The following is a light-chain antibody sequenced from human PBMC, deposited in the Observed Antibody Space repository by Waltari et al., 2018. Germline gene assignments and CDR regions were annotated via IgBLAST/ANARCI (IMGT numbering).Light chain of an antibody. Sequence: EIVLTQSPGTLSLSPGERATLSCMASQSVTSISLTWYQKKVGQAPRLLIYGTSCRATGIPDRFSGSGSGTEFTLTISRLEPEDFAVYYCQQYDGEVVTFGGGTKVEI. CDR2: GTS. V-gene: IGKV3-20*01. J-gene: IGKJ4*01. CDR1: QSVTSIS. CDR3: QQYDGEVVT.